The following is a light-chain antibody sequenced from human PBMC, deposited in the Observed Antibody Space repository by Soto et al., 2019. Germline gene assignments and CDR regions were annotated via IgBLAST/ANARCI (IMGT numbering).Light chain of an antibody. CDR1: SSDVGGYTY. Sequence: QPVLTQPPSAPGSPGQSVTISCTGTSSDVGGYTYVSWYQQHPGKAPKLMIYEVTKRPSGVPDRFSGSKSGNTASLTVSGLQAEDEADYYCSSYAGSKNFVVFGGGTKLTVL. CDR3: SSYAGSKNFVV. V-gene: IGLV2-8*01. CDR2: EVT. J-gene: IGLJ2*01.